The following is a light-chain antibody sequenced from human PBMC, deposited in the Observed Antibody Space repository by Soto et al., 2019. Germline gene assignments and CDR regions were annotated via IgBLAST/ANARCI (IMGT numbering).Light chain of an antibody. V-gene: IGLV2-14*01. CDR2: DVT. CDR3: SSYTSSSTRV. Sequence: QSVLTQPASMSGSPGQSITISCTGTSSDVGGYNYVSWYQQHPGKAPKLMIYDVTTRPSGVSNRFSGSKSGNTASLTISGLQPEDEADYYCSSYTSSSTRVFGTGTKVTVL. J-gene: IGLJ1*01. CDR1: SSDVGGYNY.